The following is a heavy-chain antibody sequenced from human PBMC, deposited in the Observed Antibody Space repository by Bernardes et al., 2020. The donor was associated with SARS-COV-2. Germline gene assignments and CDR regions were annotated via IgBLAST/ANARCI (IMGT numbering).Heavy chain of an antibody. CDR1: GFSLSTSGVG. D-gene: IGHD1-1*01. V-gene: IGHV2-5*02. CDR2: IYWDDDK. J-gene: IGHJ4*02. CDR3: AHRQVGCCSGWNEGYFDY. Sequence: SGPTLVKPTQALALTCTFSGFSLSTSGVGVGWIRQPPGKALEWLAVIYWDDDKRYSPSLKNRVTITKDTSNNQVVLTMTNMDPVDTATYYCAHRQVGCCSGWNEGYFDYWGQGTLVTVSS.